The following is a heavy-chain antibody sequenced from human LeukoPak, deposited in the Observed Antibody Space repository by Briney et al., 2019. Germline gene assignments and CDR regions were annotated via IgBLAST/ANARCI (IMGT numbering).Heavy chain of an antibody. Sequence: GGSLRLSCPAPGFGFSNYWRSWFRQAPGKGLEWLATINPHGSETQYVGSVKGRFTTSRDNAKNSLYVQMNSLRAEDTAIYYCARIWYFGDNNWRYFDYWGQGTLVTVAS. D-gene: IGHD1-1*01. CDR2: INPHGSET. J-gene: IGHJ4*03. CDR3: ARIWYFGDNNWRYFDY. V-gene: IGHV3-7*01. CDR1: GFGFSNYW.